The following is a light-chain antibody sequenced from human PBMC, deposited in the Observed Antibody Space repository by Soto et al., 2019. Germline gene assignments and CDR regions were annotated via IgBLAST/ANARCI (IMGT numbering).Light chain of an antibody. CDR2: GAS. V-gene: IGKV3-20*01. J-gene: IGKJ1*01. Sequence: IVLTQSPGTLSLSPGERATLSCRASQSLSSSYLAWYQQEPGQAPRLLIYGASSRATGIPDRFSGSGSGTDFTLTISRLEPEDFAVYFCQQYGSLPRTFGQRTKVEIK. CDR1: QSLSSSY. CDR3: QQYGSLPRT.